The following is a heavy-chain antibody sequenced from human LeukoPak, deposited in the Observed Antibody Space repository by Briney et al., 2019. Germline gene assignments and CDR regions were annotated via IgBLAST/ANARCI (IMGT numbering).Heavy chain of an antibody. V-gene: IGHV3-23*01. J-gene: IGHJ4*02. D-gene: IGHD3-9*01. CDR1: GFTFSSYA. CDR3: AKDPDYDILTGTTFDY. Sequence: GGSLRLSCAASGFTFSSYAMSWVRQAPGKGLEWVSGISDNGGRTYYTNSVKGRFTISRDNSQNTLYLQMNSLRADDTAVYYCAKDPDYDILTGTTFDYWGQGTLVTVSS. CDR2: ISDNGGRT.